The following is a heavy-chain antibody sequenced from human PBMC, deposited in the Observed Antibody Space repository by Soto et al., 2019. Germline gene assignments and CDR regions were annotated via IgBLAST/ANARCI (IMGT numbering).Heavy chain of an antibody. Sequence: GGSLRLSCAASGFTFSSYGMHWVRQAPGKGLEWVAVISYDGSNKYYADSVKGRFTISRDNSKNTLYLQMNSLRAEDTAVYYCAKDRGVVPAAIDYYCGMDVWGPGTTVTVFS. V-gene: IGHV3-30*18. CDR3: AKDRGVVPAAIDYYCGMDV. CDR2: ISYDGSNK. D-gene: IGHD2-2*02. J-gene: IGHJ6*02. CDR1: GFTFSSYG.